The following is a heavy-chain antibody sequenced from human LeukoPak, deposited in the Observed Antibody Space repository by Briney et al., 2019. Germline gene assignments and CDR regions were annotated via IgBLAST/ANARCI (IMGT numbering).Heavy chain of an antibody. Sequence: SETLSLTCTVSGDSVSSTNYYWTWMRQPAGNGLEWFGRIHTTGCPSYSPSLKTRVTISVDTSTNQYSLKLTSVSAANTALYYCARDRGITTARGVPSWFDPWGQGTLVTVSS. CDR3: ARDRGITTARGVPSWFDP. V-gene: IGHV4-61*02. CDR1: GDSVSSTNYY. CDR2: IHTTGCP. D-gene: IGHD3-10*01. J-gene: IGHJ5*02.